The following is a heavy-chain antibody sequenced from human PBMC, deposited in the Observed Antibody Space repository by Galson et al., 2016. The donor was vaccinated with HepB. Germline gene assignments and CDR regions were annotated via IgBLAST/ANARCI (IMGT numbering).Heavy chain of an antibody. CDR3: VRGSSRVRTDF. J-gene: IGHJ4*02. Sequence: SVKVSCKASGYTFSNYGVTWVRQAPGQGLEWMGWISAYNGDTNYAQRLQGRLTMTTDTSTSTAYMEMRSLTSYDTAVYYCVRGSSRVRTDFWGQGTLVTVSS. CDR1: GYTFSNYG. CDR2: ISAYNGDT. D-gene: IGHD3-10*01. V-gene: IGHV1-18*01.